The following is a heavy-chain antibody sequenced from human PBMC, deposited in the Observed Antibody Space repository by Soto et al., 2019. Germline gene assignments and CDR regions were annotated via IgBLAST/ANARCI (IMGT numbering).Heavy chain of an antibody. CDR2: IIPILGIA. CDR3: ASAPGIAAAGTRSQFDY. CDR1: GGTFSSYT. Sequence: ASVKVSCKASGGTFSSYTISWVRQAPGQGLEWMGRIIPILGIANYAQKFQGRVTITADKSTSTAYMELSSLRSEDTAVYYCASAPGIAAAGTRSQFDYWGQGTLVAVSS. V-gene: IGHV1-69*02. J-gene: IGHJ4*02. D-gene: IGHD6-13*01.